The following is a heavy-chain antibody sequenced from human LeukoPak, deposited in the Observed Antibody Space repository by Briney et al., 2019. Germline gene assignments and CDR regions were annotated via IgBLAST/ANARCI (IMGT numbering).Heavy chain of an antibody. CDR2: ISSGGSPI. D-gene: IGHD3-3*01. CDR1: GFTFSNYE. V-gene: IGHV3-48*03. Sequence: GESLKISCAASGFTFSNYEMNWVRQAPGKGLEWISYISSGGSPIYYADSVQGRFTISRDNAKNSLYLQMNSLRAEDTAIYYCAKSYFWSGYSPGYMDVWGKGTTVTVSS. J-gene: IGHJ6*03. CDR3: AKSYFWSGYSPGYMDV.